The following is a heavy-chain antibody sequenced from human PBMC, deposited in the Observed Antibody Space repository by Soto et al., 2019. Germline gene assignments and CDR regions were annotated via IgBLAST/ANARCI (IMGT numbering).Heavy chain of an antibody. Sequence: SETLSLTCAVYGGSFSGYYWSWIRQPPGKGLEWIGEINHSGSTNYNPSLKSLVTISVVTSKNQFSLKLSSVTAADTAVYYCASLYYYGSGSYNYWGQGTLVTVSS. D-gene: IGHD3-10*01. CDR3: ASLYYYGSGSYNY. CDR1: GGSFSGYY. CDR2: INHSGST. J-gene: IGHJ4*02. V-gene: IGHV4-34*01.